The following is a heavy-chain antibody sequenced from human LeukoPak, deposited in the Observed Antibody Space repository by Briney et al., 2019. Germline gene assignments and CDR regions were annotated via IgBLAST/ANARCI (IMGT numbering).Heavy chain of an antibody. CDR2: IYYSGST. Sequence: SETLSLTCTVSGGSISGHFWSWIRQPPGKGLEWIGYIYYSGSTNYNPSLKSRVTISLDTSKNQFSLKLNSVTAADTAVYFCARQGISSSPAARINWFDPWGQGTLVTVSS. V-gene: IGHV4-59*08. CDR3: ARQGISSSPAARINWFDP. J-gene: IGHJ5*02. CDR1: GGSISGHF. D-gene: IGHD6-13*01.